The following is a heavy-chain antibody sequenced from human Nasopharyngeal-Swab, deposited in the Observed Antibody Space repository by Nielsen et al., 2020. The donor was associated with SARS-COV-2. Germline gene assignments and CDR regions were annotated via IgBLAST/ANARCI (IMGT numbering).Heavy chain of an antibody. Sequence: GESLKISCAASGFTFSSYSMNWVRQAPGKGLEWVSSISSSSSYIYYADSVKGRFTISRDNAKNSLYLQMNSLRAEDTAVYYCAREWSTGYCSGGSCYSEYAFDIWGQGTMVTVSS. CDR1: GFTFSSYS. J-gene: IGHJ3*02. CDR3: AREWSTGYCSGGSCYSEYAFDI. CDR2: ISSSSSYI. V-gene: IGHV3-21*01. D-gene: IGHD2-15*01.